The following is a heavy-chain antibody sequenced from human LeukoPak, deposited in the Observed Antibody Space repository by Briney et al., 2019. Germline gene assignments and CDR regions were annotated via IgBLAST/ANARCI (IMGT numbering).Heavy chain of an antibody. CDR3: ARAGSGSYYNY. Sequence: GSLRLSCAASGFTFSSYSMNWVRQAPGKGLEWVSYISSSGSTIYYADSVKGRFTISRDNAKNSLYLQMNSLRAEDTAVYYCARAGSGSYYNYWGQGTLVTVSS. CDR1: GFTFSSYS. V-gene: IGHV3-48*04. J-gene: IGHJ4*02. CDR2: ISSSGSTI. D-gene: IGHD3-10*01.